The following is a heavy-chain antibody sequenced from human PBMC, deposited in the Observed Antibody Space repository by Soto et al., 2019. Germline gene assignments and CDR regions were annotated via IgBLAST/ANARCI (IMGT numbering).Heavy chain of an antibody. CDR1: GGSISSYY. Sequence: SETLSLTCTVSGGSISSYYWSWIRQPPGKGLEWIGYIYYSGSTNYNPSLKSRVTISVDTSKNQFSLKLSSVTAADTAVYYCARGSSSSWYYWGQGTLVTVSS. J-gene: IGHJ4*02. CDR2: IYYSGST. CDR3: ARGSSSSWYY. D-gene: IGHD6-13*01. V-gene: IGHV4-59*01.